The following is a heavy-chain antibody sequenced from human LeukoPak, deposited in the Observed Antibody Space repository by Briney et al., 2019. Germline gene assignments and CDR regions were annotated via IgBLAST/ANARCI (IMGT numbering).Heavy chain of an antibody. V-gene: IGHV3-9*01. J-gene: IGHJ4*02. D-gene: IGHD3-22*01. CDR2: ISWNSGSI. CDR3: AKDNYYDSSGFQHYFDY. CDR1: RFTFSEYW. Sequence: GGSLRLSCAASRFTFSEYWMSWVRQAPGKGLEGVSGISWNSGSIGYADSVKGRFTISRDNAKNSLYLQMNSLRAEDTALYYCAKDNYYDSSGFQHYFDYWGQGTLVTVSS.